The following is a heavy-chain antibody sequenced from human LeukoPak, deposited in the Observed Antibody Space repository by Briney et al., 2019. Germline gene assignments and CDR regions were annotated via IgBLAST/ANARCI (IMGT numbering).Heavy chain of an antibody. V-gene: IGHV3-30*18. Sequence: GGSLRLSCAASGFTFSSYGMHWVRQAPGKGLEWVAVISYDGSNKYYADSVKGRFTISRDNSKNALYLQMNSLRAEDTAVYYCAKDPHFRAYDFWGGFGVDPWGQGTLVTVSS. CDR1: GFTFSSYG. CDR3: AKDPHFRAYDFWGGFGVDP. CDR2: ISYDGSNK. D-gene: IGHD3-3*01. J-gene: IGHJ5*02.